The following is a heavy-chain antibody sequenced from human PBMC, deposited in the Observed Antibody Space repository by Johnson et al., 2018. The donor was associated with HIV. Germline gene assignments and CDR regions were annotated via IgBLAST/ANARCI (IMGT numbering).Heavy chain of an antibody. CDR3: AKSESGWYPIRAFDI. CDR1: GFTFSSYG. Sequence: QVQLVESGGGVVQPGRSLRLSCAASGFTFSSYGMHWVRQAPGKGLEWVAVISYDGSRSDYVDSVKGRFTISRDNSKNTLYLQMNSLRAEDTAMYYCAKSESGWYPIRAFDIWGQGTMVTVSS. J-gene: IGHJ3*02. D-gene: IGHD6-19*01. V-gene: IGHV3-30*18. CDR2: ISYDGSRS.